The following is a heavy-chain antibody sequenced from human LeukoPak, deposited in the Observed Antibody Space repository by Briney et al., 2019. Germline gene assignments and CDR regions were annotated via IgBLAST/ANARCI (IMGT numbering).Heavy chain of an antibody. CDR1: GFTFSSYA. V-gene: IGHV3-23*01. D-gene: IGHD2-21*02. CDR3: AKGKSYCGGDCYNY. J-gene: IGHJ4*02. Sequence: GASLRLSCAASGFTFSSYAMTWVRQAQGKGLEWVGTISGSGDTTYCADSVKGRFTISRDNSKNTLYLQMNSLRAEDTAVCYCAKGKSYCGGDCYNYWGQGTLVTVSS. CDR2: ISGSGDTT.